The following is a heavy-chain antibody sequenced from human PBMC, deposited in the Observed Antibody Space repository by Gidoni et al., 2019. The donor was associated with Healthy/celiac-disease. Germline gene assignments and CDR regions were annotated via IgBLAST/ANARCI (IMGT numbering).Heavy chain of an antibody. J-gene: IGHJ4*02. V-gene: IGHV4-34*01. CDR3: ARGFYGGNPLPHHF. D-gene: IGHD2-15*01. CDR1: GGSFSGYY. CDR2: INHSGST. Sequence: QVQLQQWGAGLLKPSETLSLTCAVYGGSFSGYYWSWIRQPPGKGLEWIGEINHSGSTNYNPSLKSRVTISVDTSKNQFSLKLSSVTAADTAVYYCARGFYGGNPLPHHFWGQGTLVTVSS.